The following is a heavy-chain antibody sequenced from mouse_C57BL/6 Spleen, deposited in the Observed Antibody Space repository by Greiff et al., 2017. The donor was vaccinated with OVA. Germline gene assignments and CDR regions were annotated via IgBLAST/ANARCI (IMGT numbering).Heavy chain of an antibody. CDR3: ARRADYYYGSRDYYAMDY. Sequence: QVQLQQSGAELAKPGASVKLSCKASGYTFTSYWMHWVKQRPGQGLEWIGYINPSSGYTKYNQKFKDKATLTADNSSSTAYMQLSSLTYEDSAVYYCARRADYYYGSRDYYAMDYWGQGTSVTVSS. CDR1: GYTFTSYW. J-gene: IGHJ4*01. CDR2: INPSSGYT. D-gene: IGHD1-1*01. V-gene: IGHV1-7*01.